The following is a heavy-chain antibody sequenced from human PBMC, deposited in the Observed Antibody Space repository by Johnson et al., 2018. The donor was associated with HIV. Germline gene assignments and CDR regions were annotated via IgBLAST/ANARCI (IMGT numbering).Heavy chain of an antibody. D-gene: IGHD5-24*01. J-gene: IGHJ3*02. V-gene: IGHV3-30*03. Sequence: QVQLVESGGGVVQPGRSLRLSCAASGFTFSGYGMHWVRQAPGKGLEWVAVISYDVSNKYYADSVKGRFTISRNNSKNTLYLQMNSLRAEDTAVYYCAREMATICPQNFCDAFDIWGQGTMVTVSS. CDR2: ISYDVSNK. CDR1: GFTFSGYG. CDR3: AREMATICPQNFCDAFDI.